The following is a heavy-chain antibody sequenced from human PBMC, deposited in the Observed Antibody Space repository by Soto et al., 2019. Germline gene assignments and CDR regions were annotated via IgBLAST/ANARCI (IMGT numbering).Heavy chain of an antibody. CDR3: ARGGYNYYGSGSHEDYYYGMDV. CDR2: INHSGST. CDR1: GGFFSGYY. J-gene: IGHJ6*02. V-gene: IGHV4-34*01. Sequence: SETLSLTCAVYGGFFSGYYWSWIRQPPGKGLEWIGEINHSGSTNYNPSLKSRVTISVDTSKNQFSLKLSSVTAADTAVYYCARGGYNYYGSGSHEDYYYGMDVWGQGTTVTVSS. D-gene: IGHD3-10*01.